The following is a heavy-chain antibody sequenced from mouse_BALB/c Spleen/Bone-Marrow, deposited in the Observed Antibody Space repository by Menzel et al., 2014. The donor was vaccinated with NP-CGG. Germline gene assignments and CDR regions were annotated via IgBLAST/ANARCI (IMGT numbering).Heavy chain of an antibody. CDR3: ARFITTGTMDY. Sequence: VQRVESGPGLVAPSQSLSITCTVSGFSLSRYSIHWVRQPPGEGLEWLGVIWGGGNTDYNSALKSGLSISKDNSKSQVFLKMNSLQTDDTAMYYCARFITTGTMDYWGQGTSATVSS. V-gene: IGHV2-6-4*01. J-gene: IGHJ4*01. D-gene: IGHD1-1*01. CDR2: IWGGGNT. CDR1: GFSLSRYS.